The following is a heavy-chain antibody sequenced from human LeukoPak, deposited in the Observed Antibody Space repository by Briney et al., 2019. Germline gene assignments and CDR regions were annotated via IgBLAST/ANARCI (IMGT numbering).Heavy chain of an antibody. CDR3: ARGRHFWSGYYPPSGRPDYYYGMDV. CDR1: GGTFSSYA. J-gene: IGHJ6*02. V-gene: IGHV1-69*04. D-gene: IGHD3-3*02. Sequence: SVKVSCKASGGTFSSYAISWVRQAPGQGLEWMGRIIPIFGIANYAQKFQGRVTITADKSTSTAYMELSSLRSEDTAVYYCARGRHFWSGYYPPSGRPDYYYGMDVWGQGTTVTVSS. CDR2: IIPIFGIA.